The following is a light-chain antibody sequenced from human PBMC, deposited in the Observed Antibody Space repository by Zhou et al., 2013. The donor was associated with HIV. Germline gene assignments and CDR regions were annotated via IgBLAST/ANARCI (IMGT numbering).Light chain of an antibody. V-gene: IGKV1-27*01. J-gene: IGKJ4*01. CDR2: AAS. Sequence: DIQMTQSPSTLSASVGDRVTITCRASQVISNHLAWYQQKPGKVPKLLIYAASTLQSGVPSRFSGSVSGTEFTLTITSLQPEDRATYFCLQYNTYPFTFGGGTKVEI. CDR3: LQYNTYPFT. CDR1: QVISNH.